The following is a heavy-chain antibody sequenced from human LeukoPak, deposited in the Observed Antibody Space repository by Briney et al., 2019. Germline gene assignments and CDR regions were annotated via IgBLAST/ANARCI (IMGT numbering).Heavy chain of an antibody. J-gene: IGHJ5*02. CDR1: GFTFSVYS. V-gene: IGHV3-21*01. CDR3: ASGAGTVP. CDR2: ISSIRGSI. D-gene: IGHD6-13*01. Sequence: GGSLRLSCAASGFTFSVYSMNWVRQAPGKGLEWVSSISSIRGSINSADSVQGRFTISRDNGKNSLYVQMNRLRAEDTDVYYCASGAGTVPWGQGTLVTVSS.